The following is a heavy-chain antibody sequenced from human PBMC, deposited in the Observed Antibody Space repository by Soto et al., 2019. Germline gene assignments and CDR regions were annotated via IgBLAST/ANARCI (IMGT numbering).Heavy chain of an antibody. CDR2: ITTSSGYI. J-gene: IGHJ5*02. CDR1: GFTFSRYT. D-gene: IGHD6-19*01. CDR3: ARGDGSGWYNWFDP. V-gene: IGHV3-21*01. Sequence: GGSLRLSCAASGFTFSRYTMNWVRQAPGKGLEWVSSITTSSGYIYYVDSVKGRFTISRDDAKNSLYLQMNSLRAEDTAVYYCARGDGSGWYNWFDPWGQGTLVTVSS.